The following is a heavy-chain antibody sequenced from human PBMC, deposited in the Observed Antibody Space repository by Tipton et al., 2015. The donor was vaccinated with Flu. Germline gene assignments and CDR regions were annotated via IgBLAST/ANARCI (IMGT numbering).Heavy chain of an antibody. D-gene: IGHD6-13*01. Sequence: SLRLSCAASGFTFDDYAMHWVRQAPGKGLEWVSLISGDGGSTYYADSVKGRFTISRDDSKNSLYLQMNSLRTEDTALYYCAKDIWPIAAAFEPFDYWGQGTLVTVSS. CDR2: ISGDGGST. CDR1: GFTFDDYA. V-gene: IGHV3-43*02. CDR3: AKDIWPIAAAFEPFDY. J-gene: IGHJ4*02.